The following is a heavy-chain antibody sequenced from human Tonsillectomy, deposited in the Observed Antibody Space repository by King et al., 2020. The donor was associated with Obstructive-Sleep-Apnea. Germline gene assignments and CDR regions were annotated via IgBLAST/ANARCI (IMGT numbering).Heavy chain of an antibody. J-gene: IGHJ4*02. CDR2: IRYDGSNK. CDR3: AKDRGTIFGVVTPPDY. CDR1: RFTFSSYG. V-gene: IGHV3-30*02. Sequence: VQLVESGGGVVQPGRSLRLSCAASRFTFSSYGMHWVRQAPGKGLEWVAFIRYDGSNKYYADSVKGRFTISRDNSKNTLYLQMNSLRAEDTAVYYCAKDRGTIFGVVTPPDYWDQGTLVTVSS. D-gene: IGHD3-3*01.